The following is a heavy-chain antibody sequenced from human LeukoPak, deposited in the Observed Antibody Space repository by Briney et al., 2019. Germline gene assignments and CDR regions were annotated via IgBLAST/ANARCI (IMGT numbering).Heavy chain of an antibody. J-gene: IGHJ4*02. CDR2: IYSGGST. Sequence: HTGGSLRLSCAASGFTVSSNYMSWVRQAPGKGLEWVSVIYSGGSTYYADSVKGRFTISRDNPKNTLYLQMNSLRAEDTAVYYCARAGDSSGYYYLSGFDYWGQGTLVTVSS. CDR1: GFTVSSNY. D-gene: IGHD3-22*01. CDR3: ARAGDSSGYYYLSGFDY. V-gene: IGHV3-53*01.